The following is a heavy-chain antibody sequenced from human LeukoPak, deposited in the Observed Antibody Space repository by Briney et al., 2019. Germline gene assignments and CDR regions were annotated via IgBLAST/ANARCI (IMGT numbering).Heavy chain of an antibody. D-gene: IGHD2-21*02. CDR3: ARGGHIVVVTATFGY. V-gene: IGHV4-34*01. CDR2: INHSGST. Sequence: SETLSLTCAVYGGSFSGYYWSWIRQPPGKGLEWIGEINHSGSTNYNPSLKSRVTISVDTSKNQFSLKLSSVTAADTAVYYCARGGHIVVVTATFGYWGQGTLVTVSS. J-gene: IGHJ4*02. CDR1: GGSFSGYY.